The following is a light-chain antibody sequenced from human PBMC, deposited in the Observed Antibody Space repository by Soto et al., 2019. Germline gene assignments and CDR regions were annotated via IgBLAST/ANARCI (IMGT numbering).Light chain of an antibody. J-gene: IGLJ1*01. CDR2: YNS. CDR1: TTNIGSHYD. CDR3: QSYDTTLSHV. Sequence: QSVLRPPPSASGAPGQRVTISCDGSTTNIGSHYDVHWYQQLPGTAPKLLISYNSNRPSGVPDRFSGSKSGTSASLVITGLQAEDEADYYCQSYDTTLSHVFGSGTKVTVL. V-gene: IGLV1-40*01.